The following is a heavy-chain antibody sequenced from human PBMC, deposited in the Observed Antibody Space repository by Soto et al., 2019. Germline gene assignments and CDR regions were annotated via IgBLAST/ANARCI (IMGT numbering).Heavy chain of an antibody. J-gene: IGHJ3*02. D-gene: IGHD3-22*01. Sequence: SETLSLTCTVSGGSISSSSYYWGWIRQPPGKGLEWIGSIYYSGSTYYNPSLKSRVTISVDRSKNQFSLKLSSVTAADTAVYYCARGSGYYDSSGYYYLNDAFDIWGQGTMVTVSS. CDR3: ARGSGYYDSSGYYYLNDAFDI. CDR1: GGSISSSSYY. CDR2: IYYSGST. V-gene: IGHV4-39*07.